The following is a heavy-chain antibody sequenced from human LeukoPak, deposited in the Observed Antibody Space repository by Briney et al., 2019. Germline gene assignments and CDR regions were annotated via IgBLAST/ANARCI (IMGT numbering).Heavy chain of an antibody. Sequence: QPGGSLRLSCAASGFTFSSYGMSWVRQAPGKGLEWVSAISGSGGSTYYADSVKGRFTISRDNSKNTLYLQMNSLRAEDTAVYYCAKVYGSGSYYVNHYYYYMDVWGKGTTVTISS. V-gene: IGHV3-23*01. J-gene: IGHJ6*03. CDR1: GFTFSSYG. CDR2: ISGSGGST. D-gene: IGHD3-10*01. CDR3: AKVYGSGSYYVNHYYYYMDV.